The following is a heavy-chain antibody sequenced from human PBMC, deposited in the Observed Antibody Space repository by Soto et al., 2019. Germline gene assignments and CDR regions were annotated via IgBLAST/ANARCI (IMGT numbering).Heavy chain of an antibody. Sequence: PGGSLRLSCAASGFTFSTYAMSWVRQAPGKGLEWVSTIDNSGGITYYADSVKGRFTISRDNSKNTLYLQMNSLRAEDTALYYCASSDRSGFGFDYWGQGTLVTVSS. J-gene: IGHJ4*02. CDR2: IDNSGGIT. CDR1: GFTFSTYA. D-gene: IGHD3-22*01. V-gene: IGHV3-23*05. CDR3: ASSDRSGFGFDY.